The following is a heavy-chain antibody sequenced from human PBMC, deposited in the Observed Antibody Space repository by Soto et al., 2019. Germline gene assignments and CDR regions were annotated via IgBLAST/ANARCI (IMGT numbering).Heavy chain of an antibody. CDR3: ARGRLYDFWTSLGMDV. CDR2: INAGNGNT. D-gene: IGHD3-3*01. Sequence: ASVKVSCKASGYTFTSYAMHWVRQAPGQRLEWMGWINAGNGNTKYSQKFQGRVTITRDTSASTAYMELSSLRSEDTAVYYCARGRLYDFWTSLGMDVWGQGTTVTVSS. V-gene: IGHV1-3*01. J-gene: IGHJ6*02. CDR1: GYTFTSYA.